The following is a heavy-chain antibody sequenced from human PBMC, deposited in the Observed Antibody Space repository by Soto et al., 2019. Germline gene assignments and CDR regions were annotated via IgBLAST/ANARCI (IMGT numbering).Heavy chain of an antibody. CDR1: GYTLSSYG. Sequence: ASVKVSCKASGYTLSSYGIHWVRQAPGQRLEWMGWINGGNGDTMYAQKFQDRVTMTRGTSANTAYMEVSSLASKDTAVYYCARGRSLFRAGDTSVNFFDYWGQGALVTVSS. D-gene: IGHD1-26*01. CDR2: INGGNGDT. CDR3: ARGRSLFRAGDTSVNFFDY. V-gene: IGHV1-3*01. J-gene: IGHJ4*02.